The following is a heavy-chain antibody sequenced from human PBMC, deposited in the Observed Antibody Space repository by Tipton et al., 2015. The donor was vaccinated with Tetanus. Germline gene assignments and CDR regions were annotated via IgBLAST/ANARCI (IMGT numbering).Heavy chain of an antibody. CDR1: GGSMSNNY. D-gene: IGHD5-12*01. J-gene: IGHJ4*02. CDR3: VRGRGLGAYSFGFEY. Sequence: TLSLTCTVSGGSMSNNYWSWIRQPPGQGLEWLGYIYQTDSTYYNPSVRSRLTLSLQRSKNQVSLKLNSITAADTAVYYCVRGRGLGAYSFGFEYWGQGALVTVSS. CDR2: IYQTDST. V-gene: IGHV4-30-2*01.